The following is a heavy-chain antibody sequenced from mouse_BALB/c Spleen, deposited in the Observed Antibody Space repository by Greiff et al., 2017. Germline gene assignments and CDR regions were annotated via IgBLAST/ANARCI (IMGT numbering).Heavy chain of an antibody. J-gene: IGHJ1*01. CDR1: GYTFTSYW. CDR3: ARRNYGSSYWYFDV. CDR2: IFPGTGTT. D-gene: IGHD1-1*01. V-gene: IGHV1S132*01. Sequence: VQLQQSGAELVKPGASVKLSCKTSGYTFTSYWIQWVKQRPGQGLGWIGEIFPGTGTTYYNEKFKGKATLTIDTSSSTAYMQLSSLTSEDSAVYFCARRNYGSSYWYFDVWGAGTTVTVSS.